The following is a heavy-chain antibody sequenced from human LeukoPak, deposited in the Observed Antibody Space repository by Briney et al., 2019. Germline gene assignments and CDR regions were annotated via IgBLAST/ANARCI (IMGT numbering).Heavy chain of an antibody. CDR2: IYYSGST. V-gene: IGHV4-59*01. J-gene: IGHJ4*02. D-gene: IGHD2-2*01. Sequence: SETLSLTCTVSGGSISSYYWSWIRRPPGKGLEWIGYIYYSGSTNYNPSLKSRVTISVDTSKNQFSLKLSSVTAADTAVYYCARALIPSEIDYWGQGTLVTASS. CDR1: GGSISSYY. CDR3: ARALIPSEIDY.